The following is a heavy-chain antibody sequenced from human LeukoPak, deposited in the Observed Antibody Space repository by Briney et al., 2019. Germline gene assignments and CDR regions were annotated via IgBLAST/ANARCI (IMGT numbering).Heavy chain of an antibody. J-gene: IGHJ4*02. V-gene: IGHV1-18*01. Sequence: VASVKVSCKASGYTFTSHGIHWVRQAPGQGLEWMGWISPYTGKKNYAQNVQDRVTMTTDTSTSTAYMELRSLRSEDTAVYYCARDTYYDFPAAAGYWGQGTLVTVSS. CDR2: ISPYTGKK. D-gene: IGHD3-3*01. CDR3: ARDTYYDFPAAAGY. CDR1: GYTFTSHG.